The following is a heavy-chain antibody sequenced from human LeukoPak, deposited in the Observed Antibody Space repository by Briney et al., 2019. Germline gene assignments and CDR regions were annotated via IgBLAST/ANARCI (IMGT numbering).Heavy chain of an antibody. CDR1: GFTFSSYA. CDR3: ARRPAAGPFYLDY. V-gene: IGHV3-48*02. Sequence: PGGSLRLSCAASGFTFSSYAMSWVRQAPGKGLEWVSYISSSSSTIYYADSVKGRFTISRDNAKNSLYLQMNSLRDEDTAVYYCARRPAAGPFYLDYWGQGTLVTVSS. J-gene: IGHJ4*02. D-gene: IGHD6-13*01. CDR2: ISSSSSTI.